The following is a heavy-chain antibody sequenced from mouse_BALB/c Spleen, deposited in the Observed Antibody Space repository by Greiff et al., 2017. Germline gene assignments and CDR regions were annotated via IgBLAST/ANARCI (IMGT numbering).Heavy chain of an antibody. Sequence: EVKVVESGGGLVKPGGSLKLSCAASGFAFSSYDMSWVRQTPEKRLEWVAYISSGGGSTYYPDTVKGRFTISRDNAKNTLYLQMSSLKSEDTAMYYCARHCNYAFDYWGQGTTLTVSS. CDR1: GFAFSSYD. CDR2: ISSGGGST. V-gene: IGHV5-12-1*01. D-gene: IGHD2-1*01. CDR3: ARHCNYAFDY. J-gene: IGHJ2*01.